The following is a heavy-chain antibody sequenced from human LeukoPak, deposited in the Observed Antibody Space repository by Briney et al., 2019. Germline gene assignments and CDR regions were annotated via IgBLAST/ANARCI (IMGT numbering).Heavy chain of an antibody. Sequence: PGGSLRLSCVASGFTFSSFGMHWVRQTPGKGLEWVSFIWFDGSEKYYADSVKGRFTISRDNSKNTLYLQMNSLRAEDTAVYYCAKGSLGYCSGGSCFRNYYYGMDVWGQGTTVTVSS. V-gene: IGHV3-30*02. J-gene: IGHJ6*02. CDR1: GFTFSSFG. D-gene: IGHD2-15*01. CDR3: AKGSLGYCSGGSCFRNYYYGMDV. CDR2: IWFDGSEK.